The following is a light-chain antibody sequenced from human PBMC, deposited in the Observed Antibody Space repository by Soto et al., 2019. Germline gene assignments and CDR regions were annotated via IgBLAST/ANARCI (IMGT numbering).Light chain of an antibody. V-gene: IGLV2-23*01. Sequence: QSALTQPASVSGSPGQSITISCTGSSGDVGNYNLVSWYQQHPGKAPKLMIYEDTKWPSGVSNRFSGSKSGNTAYLTISGLQAEDEAEYYCYSYVGATTYVFGSGTKVTIL. CDR2: EDT. CDR1: SGDVGNYNL. J-gene: IGLJ1*01. CDR3: YSYVGATTYV.